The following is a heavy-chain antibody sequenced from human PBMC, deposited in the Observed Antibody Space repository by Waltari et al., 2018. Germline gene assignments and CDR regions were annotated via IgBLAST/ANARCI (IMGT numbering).Heavy chain of an antibody. CDR2: IYTSGST. V-gene: IGHV4-61*02. D-gene: IGHD1-26*01. Sequence: QVQLQESGPGLVKPSQTLSLTCTVSGGSISSGSYYWIWIRQPAGKGLEWIGRIYTSGSTNYNPSLKSRVTISVDTSKNQFSLKLSSVTAADTAVYYCARGAYSGSSLLYWGQGTLVTVSS. CDR1: GGSISSGSYY. CDR3: ARGAYSGSSLLY. J-gene: IGHJ4*02.